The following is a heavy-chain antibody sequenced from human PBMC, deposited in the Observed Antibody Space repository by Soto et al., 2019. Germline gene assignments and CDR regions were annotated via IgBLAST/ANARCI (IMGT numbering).Heavy chain of an antibody. D-gene: IGHD1-1*01. CDR2: INPNSGGT. CDR3: ARDLVGNGYYYYGMDV. Sequence: QVQLVQSGAEVKKPGASVKVSCKASGYTFTGYYMHWVRQAPGQGLEWMGWINPNSGGTNYAQKLQGWVTMTRHTSISTAYMELSRLRSDDTAVYYCARDLVGNGYYYYGMDVWGQGTTVTVSS. J-gene: IGHJ6*02. V-gene: IGHV1-2*04. CDR1: GYTFTGYY.